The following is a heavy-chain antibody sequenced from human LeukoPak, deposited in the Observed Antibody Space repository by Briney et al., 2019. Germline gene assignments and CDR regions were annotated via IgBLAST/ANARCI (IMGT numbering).Heavy chain of an antibody. CDR1: GGSISSSSYY. D-gene: IGHD5-24*01. J-gene: IGHJ4*02. Sequence: SETLSLTCTVSGGSISSSSYYWGWIRQPPGKGLEWIVSIYYSGSTYYNPSLKSRVTISVDTSKNQFSLKLSSVTAADTAVYYCARRRDGYNYNYWGQGTLVTVSS. CDR3: ARRRDGYNYNY. V-gene: IGHV4-39*01. CDR2: IYYSGST.